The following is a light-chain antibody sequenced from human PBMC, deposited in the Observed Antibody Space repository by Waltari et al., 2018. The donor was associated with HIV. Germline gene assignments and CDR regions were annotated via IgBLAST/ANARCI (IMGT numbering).Light chain of an antibody. Sequence: EIVMTQSPATLSVFPGERVTLSCRARQSVGSSLAWYQQKPGQAPWPLIYGASTRAAGIPARFSGSGSGTDFTLTISSLQSEDFALYYCQQYNNGPPLSFGVGTKVEIK. J-gene: IGKJ4*01. CDR3: QQYNNGPPLS. V-gene: IGKV3-15*01. CDR1: QSVGSS. CDR2: GAS.